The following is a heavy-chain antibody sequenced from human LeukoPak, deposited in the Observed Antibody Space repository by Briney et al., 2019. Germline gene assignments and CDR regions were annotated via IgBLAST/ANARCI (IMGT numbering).Heavy chain of an antibody. CDR2: IYYSGST. D-gene: IGHD5-12*01. V-gene: IGHV4-39*07. Sequence: PSETLSLTCTVSGGSISSSSYYWGWIRQPPGKGLEWIGSIYYSGSTYYNPSLKSRVTISVDTSKNQFSLKLSSVTAADTAVYYCARARWLADLYYFDYWGQGTLVTVSS. CDR1: GGSISSSSYY. CDR3: ARARWLADLYYFDY. J-gene: IGHJ4*02.